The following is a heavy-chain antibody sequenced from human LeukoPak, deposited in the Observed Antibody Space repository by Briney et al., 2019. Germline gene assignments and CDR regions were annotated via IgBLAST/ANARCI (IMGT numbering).Heavy chain of an antibody. V-gene: IGHV4-39*01. J-gene: IGHJ4*02. CDR3: ASVDTNTGHVY. CDR2: IYYSGST. Sequence: SETLSLTCTVSGGSISSSVYYWGWIRQPPGTGLEWIGSIYYSGSTYYNPSLKSRVTISVDTSKNQFSLRLSSVTAADTADYYCASVDTNTGHVYWRQGTLVTVSS. CDR1: GGSISSSVYY. D-gene: IGHD5-18*01.